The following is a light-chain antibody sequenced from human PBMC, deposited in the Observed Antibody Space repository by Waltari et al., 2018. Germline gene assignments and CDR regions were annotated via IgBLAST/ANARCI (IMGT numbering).Light chain of an antibody. CDR3: QQRSNWPLT. CDR1: QSVSTF. J-gene: IGKJ4*01. V-gene: IGKV3-11*01. Sequence: EIVLTQSPATLSLSPGERSTLSCRASQSVSTFLAWYQQKPVQAPRLLIYDASNRATGLPARFSGSGSGTDFTLTISSLDPEDFAVYFCQQRSNWPLTFGGGTKVEIK. CDR2: DAS.